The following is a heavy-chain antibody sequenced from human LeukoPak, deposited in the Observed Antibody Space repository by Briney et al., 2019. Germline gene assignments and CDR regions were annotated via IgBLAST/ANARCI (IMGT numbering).Heavy chain of an antibody. CDR1: GYTFTGYY. Sequence: ASVKVSCKASGYTFTGYYMHWVRQAPGQGLEWMGWINPDGGGTNNAQKFQGRVTMTRDTSISTAYMELSRLRSDDTAVYYCARTFYDTLDSDAFDFWGQGTVVIVSS. V-gene: IGHV1-2*02. CDR2: INPDGGGT. J-gene: IGHJ3*01. CDR3: ARTFYDTLDSDAFDF. D-gene: IGHD2/OR15-2a*01.